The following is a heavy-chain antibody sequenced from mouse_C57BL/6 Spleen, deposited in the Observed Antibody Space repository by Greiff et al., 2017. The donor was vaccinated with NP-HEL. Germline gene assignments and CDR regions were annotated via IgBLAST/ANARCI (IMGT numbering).Heavy chain of an antibody. D-gene: IGHD2-1*01. V-gene: IGHV1-64*01. Sequence: VQLQESGAELVKPGASVKLSCKASGYTFTSYWMHWVKQRPGQGLEWIGMIHPNSGSTNYNEKFKSKATLTVDKSSSTAYMQLSSLTSEDSAVYYGARSEDYGNYGGAMDYWGQGTSVTVSS. CDR1: GYTFTSYW. J-gene: IGHJ4*01. CDR3: ARSEDYGNYGGAMDY. CDR2: IHPNSGST.